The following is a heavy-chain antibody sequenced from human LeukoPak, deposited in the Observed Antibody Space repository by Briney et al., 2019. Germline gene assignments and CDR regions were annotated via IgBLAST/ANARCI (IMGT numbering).Heavy chain of an antibody. CDR3: VRGYSFGPYGMDV. CDR1: GFPFSSYA. CDR2: ISDSGGST. Sequence: GGSLRLSCSASGFPFSSYAMHWVRQAPGKGLEYVSAISDSGGSTYYADSVKGRFIISRDNSKNTLYLQMSSLRAEDTAAYFCVRGYSFGPYGMDVWGQGTTVTVSS. V-gene: IGHV3-64D*09. D-gene: IGHD2-15*01. J-gene: IGHJ6*02.